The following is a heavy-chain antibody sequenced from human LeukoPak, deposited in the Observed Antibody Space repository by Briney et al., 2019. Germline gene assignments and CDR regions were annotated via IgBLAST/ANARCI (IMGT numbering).Heavy chain of an antibody. CDR1: GGSISSGDYY. D-gene: IGHD3-10*01. Sequence: ASQTLSLTCTVSGGSISSGDYYWSWIRQPPGKGLEWIGYIYYSGSTYYNPSLKSRVSISVDTSKNQFSLKLSSVTAADTAVYYCATDSSGSFHYYSYYGMDVWGQGTTVTVSS. CDR3: ATDSSGSFHYYSYYGMDV. J-gene: IGHJ6*02. V-gene: IGHV4-30-4*01. CDR2: IYYSGST.